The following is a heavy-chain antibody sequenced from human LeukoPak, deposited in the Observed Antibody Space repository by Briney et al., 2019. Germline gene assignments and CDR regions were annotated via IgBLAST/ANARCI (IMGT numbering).Heavy chain of an antibody. Sequence: SVKVSCRASGGTFSSYAISWVRQAPGQGLEWMGRIIPILGIANYAQKFQGRVTITADKSTSTAYMELSSLRSEDTAVYYCASFGGAVATHNYFDYWGQGTLVTVSS. J-gene: IGHJ4*02. CDR1: GGTFSSYA. D-gene: IGHD5-12*01. CDR3: ASFGGAVATHNYFDY. CDR2: IIPILGIA. V-gene: IGHV1-69*04.